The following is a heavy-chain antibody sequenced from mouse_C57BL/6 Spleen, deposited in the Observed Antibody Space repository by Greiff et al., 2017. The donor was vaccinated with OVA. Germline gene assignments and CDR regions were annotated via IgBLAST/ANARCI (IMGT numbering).Heavy chain of an antibody. J-gene: IGHJ2*01. CDR2: IYPRSGNT. D-gene: IGHD1-1*01. CDR1: GYTFTSYG. V-gene: IGHV1-81*01. CDR3: ARESYGSSTGYFDY. Sequence: ESGAELARPGASVKLSCKASGYTFTSYGISWVKQRTGQGLEWIGEIYPRSGNTYYNEKFKGKATLTADKSSSTAYMELRSLTSEDSAVYFCARESYGSSTGYFDYWGQGTTLTVSS.